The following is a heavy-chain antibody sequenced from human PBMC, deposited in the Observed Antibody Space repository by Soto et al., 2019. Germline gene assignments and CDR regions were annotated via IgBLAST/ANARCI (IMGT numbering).Heavy chain of an antibody. Sequence: EVQLVESGGGLVQPGRSLRLSCAASGFTFDDYAMHWVRLPPGKGLEWVAGISWNSGSIAYADSVMGRFTISRDNAENSLYLQMNSLRAEDTALYYCAKGDGDHTLYFYHYGMDVWGQGTTVTVSS. J-gene: IGHJ6*02. D-gene: IGHD4-17*01. CDR3: AKGDGDHTLYFYHYGMDV. CDR1: GFTFDDYA. CDR2: ISWNSGSI. V-gene: IGHV3-9*01.